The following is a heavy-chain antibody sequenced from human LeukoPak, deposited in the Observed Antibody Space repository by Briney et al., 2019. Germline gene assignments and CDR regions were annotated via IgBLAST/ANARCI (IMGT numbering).Heavy chain of an antibody. CDR2: IYYSGNT. Sequence: SETLSLTCTVSGGSIINSGYYWGWIRQPPGKGLEWIGSIYYSGNTYYNPSLKSRVTISVDTSKNQFSLKLRSVTAADTAMYYCAKSDGYGLIDYWGQGTLVTVSS. D-gene: IGHD2-21*02. J-gene: IGHJ4*02. V-gene: IGHV4-39*01. CDR1: GGSIINSGYY. CDR3: AKSDGYGLIDY.